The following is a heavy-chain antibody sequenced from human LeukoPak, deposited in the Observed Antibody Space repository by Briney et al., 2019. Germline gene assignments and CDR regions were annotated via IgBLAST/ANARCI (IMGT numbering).Heavy chain of an antibody. CDR1: GGSFSGYY. J-gene: IGHJ4*02. CDR3: ARAPFPDCSGGSCYSDYYFDY. V-gene: IGHV4-34*01. D-gene: IGHD2-15*01. CDR2: INHSGST. Sequence: SETLSLTCAVYGGSFSGYYWSWIRQPPGKGLEWIGEINHSGSTNYNPSLKSRVTISVDTSKNQFSLKLSSVTAADTAVYYCARAPFPDCSGGSCYSDYYFDYWGQGTLVTVFS.